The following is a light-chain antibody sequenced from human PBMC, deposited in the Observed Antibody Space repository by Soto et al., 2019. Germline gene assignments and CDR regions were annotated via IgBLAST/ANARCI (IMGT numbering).Light chain of an antibody. J-gene: IGKJ4*01. V-gene: IGKV3-15*01. Sequence: EVVLTQSPGTLSLSPGERATLSCRASQSIINNYLAWYQQKPGQAPRLLIFGASTRATGIPARFSGSGSGTEFTLTISSLQSEDFAVYYCQQYKNWPLTFGGGTKVEIK. CDR1: QSIINN. CDR3: QQYKNWPLT. CDR2: GAS.